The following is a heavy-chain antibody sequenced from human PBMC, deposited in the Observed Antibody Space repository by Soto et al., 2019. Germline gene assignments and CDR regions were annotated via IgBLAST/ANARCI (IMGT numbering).Heavy chain of an antibody. Sequence: PSETLSLTCAVYGGSFSGYYWSWIRQPPGKGLEWIGEINHSGSTNYNPSLKSRVTISVDTSKNQFSLNLSSVTAADTALYYCARALGYTYGHLPIDYWGQGPLVTVS. CDR2: INHSGST. D-gene: IGHD5-18*01. V-gene: IGHV4-34*01. CDR3: ARALGYTYGHLPIDY. J-gene: IGHJ4*02. CDR1: GGSFSGYY.